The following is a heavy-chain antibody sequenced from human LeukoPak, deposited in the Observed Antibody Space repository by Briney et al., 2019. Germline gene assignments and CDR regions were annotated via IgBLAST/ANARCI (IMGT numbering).Heavy chain of an antibody. CDR3: AREHPGIAVAGTGNFDY. J-gene: IGHJ4*02. CDR2: ISGSDGST. V-gene: IGHV3-23*01. D-gene: IGHD6-19*01. CDR1: GFTFSNYA. Sequence: GGSLRLSCAASGFTFSNYAMSWVRQAPGKGLEWVSAISGSDGSTYYADSVKGRFTISRDNSKNTLYLQMNSLRAEDTAVYYCAREHPGIAVAGTGNFDYWGQGTLVTVSS.